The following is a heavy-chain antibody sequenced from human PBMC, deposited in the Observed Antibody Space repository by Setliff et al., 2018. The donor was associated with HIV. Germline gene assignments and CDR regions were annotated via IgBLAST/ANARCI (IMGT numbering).Heavy chain of an antibody. CDR3: ASKPYYNYGMDV. CDR1: GGSISSCY. V-gene: IGHV4-4*09. CDR2: IHTSGST. J-gene: IGHJ6*02. Sequence: TLSLTCTVSGGSISSCYWSWIRQPPGKGLEWIGYIHTSGSTNYNPSLKSRVTISVDTSKNQFSLKLSSVTAADTAVYYCASKPYYNYGMDVWGQGTTVTVSS.